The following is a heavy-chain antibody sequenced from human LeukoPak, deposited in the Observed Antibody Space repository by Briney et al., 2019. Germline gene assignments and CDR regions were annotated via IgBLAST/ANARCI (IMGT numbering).Heavy chain of an antibody. CDR1: GFSFNAYE. D-gene: IGHD6-19*01. CDR3: ARGGWHYVFNY. V-gene: IGHV3-48*03. CDR2: VASSGTTK. J-gene: IGHJ4*02. Sequence: GGSLRLSCAASGFSFNAYEMNWVRQAPGKGLEWISYVASSGTTKYYADSVQGRFTISRDNAKNSLYLQMNSLRVEDTAVYYCARGGWHYVFNYWGQGTLVTVSS.